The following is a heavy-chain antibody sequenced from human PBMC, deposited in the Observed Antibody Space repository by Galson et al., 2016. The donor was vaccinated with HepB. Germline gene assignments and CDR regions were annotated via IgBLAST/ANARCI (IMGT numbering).Heavy chain of an antibody. Sequence: SLRLSCAASGFTLSSYWMHWVRQTPGKGLVWVSRINRDGSSANYADSVKGRFTISRDNAKNTLFLQINSLRAEDTAGYYCARGEGRYTDYWGQGTLVAVSS. CDR3: ARGEGRYTDY. V-gene: IGHV3-74*01. CDR2: INRDGSSA. D-gene: IGHD1-26*01. J-gene: IGHJ4*02. CDR1: GFTLSSYW.